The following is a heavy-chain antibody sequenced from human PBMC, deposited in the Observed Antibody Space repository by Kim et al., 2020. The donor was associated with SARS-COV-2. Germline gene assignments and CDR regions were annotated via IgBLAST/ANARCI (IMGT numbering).Heavy chain of an antibody. CDR3: ARQGGVDTAMVTPDAFDI. J-gene: IGHJ3*02. V-gene: IGHV4-39*01. Sequence: SETLSLTCTVSGGSISSSSYYWGWIRQPPGKGLEWIGSIYYSGSTYYNPSLKSRFTISVDTSKNQFSLKLSSVTAADTAVYYCARQGGVDTAMVTPDAFDIWGQGTMVTVSS. CDR1: GGSISSSSYY. CDR2: IYYSGST. D-gene: IGHD5-18*01.